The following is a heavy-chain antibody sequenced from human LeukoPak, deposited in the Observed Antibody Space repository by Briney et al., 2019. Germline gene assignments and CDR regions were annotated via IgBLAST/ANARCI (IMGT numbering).Heavy chain of an antibody. V-gene: IGHV1-69*13. J-gene: IGHJ4*02. CDR2: IIPIFGTA. Sequence: SVKVSCKASGGTFSSYAISWVRQAPGQGLEWMGGIIPIFGTANYAQKFQGRLTITADESTSTAYMELSSLRSEDTAVYYCASRSMYYDFWSGYWPDYWGQGTLVTVSS. CDR1: GGTFSSYA. D-gene: IGHD3-3*01. CDR3: ASRSMYYDFWSGYWPDY.